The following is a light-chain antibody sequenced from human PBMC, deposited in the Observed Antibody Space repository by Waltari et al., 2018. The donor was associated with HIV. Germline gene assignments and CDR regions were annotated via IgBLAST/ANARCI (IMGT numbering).Light chain of an antibody. CDR3: AAWDDSLSGWV. J-gene: IGLJ3*02. V-gene: IGLV1-47*01. CDR1: SSNIRSNY. Sequence: QSVLTQPPSASGTPGQRVTISCSGSSSNIRSNYVYWYQQLPGTAPKLLIYRNTQRPAGVPGRFAGPEAGPSAARAIGGLRSGDEADYYCAAWDDSLSGWVFGGGTKLTVL. CDR2: RNT.